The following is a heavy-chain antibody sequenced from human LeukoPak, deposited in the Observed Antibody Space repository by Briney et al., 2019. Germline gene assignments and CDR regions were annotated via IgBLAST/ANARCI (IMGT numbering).Heavy chain of an antibody. Sequence: GGSLRLSCAASGFTFSSYAMSWVRQAPGKGLEWVSAISGSGGNTYYADSVKGRFTISRDNSKNTLYLQMNSLRAEDTAVYYCANRIAAAGTVYWGQGTLVTVSP. CDR3: ANRIAAAGTVY. CDR1: GFTFSSYA. V-gene: IGHV3-23*01. CDR2: ISGSGGNT. D-gene: IGHD6-13*01. J-gene: IGHJ4*02.